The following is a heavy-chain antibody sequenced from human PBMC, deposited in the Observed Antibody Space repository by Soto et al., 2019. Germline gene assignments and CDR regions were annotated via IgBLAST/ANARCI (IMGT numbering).Heavy chain of an antibody. CDR1: GGSISSGDYY. Sequence: SETLSLTCTVSGGSISSGDYYWSWIRQPPGKGLEWIGYIYYSGSTYYNPSLKSRVTISVDTSKNQFSLKLSSVTAADTAVYYCARDSSGYVSFDYWGQGTLVTVSS. J-gene: IGHJ4*02. D-gene: IGHD3-22*01. CDR2: IYYSGST. V-gene: IGHV4-30-4*01. CDR3: ARDSSGYVSFDY.